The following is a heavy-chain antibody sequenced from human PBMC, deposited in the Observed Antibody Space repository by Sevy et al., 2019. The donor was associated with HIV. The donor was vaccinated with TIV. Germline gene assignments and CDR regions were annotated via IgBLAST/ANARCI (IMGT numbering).Heavy chain of an antibody. D-gene: IGHD4-17*01. CDR2: IYYTGKT. CDR1: GASIDSSSYY. CDR3: ARRTAETTTSGWFDP. Sequence: SETLSLTCTVSGASIDSSSYYWGWIRQPTGKGLEWIGTIYYTGKTYYVPSLKSRVTISADMSNNQFSLRLRSVTAADTAVYYCARRTAETTTSGWFDPWGQGTLVTVSS. V-gene: IGHV4-39*01. J-gene: IGHJ5*02.